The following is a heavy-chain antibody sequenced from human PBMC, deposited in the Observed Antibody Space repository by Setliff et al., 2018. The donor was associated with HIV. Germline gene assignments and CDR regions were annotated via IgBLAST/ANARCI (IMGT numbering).Heavy chain of an antibody. J-gene: IGHJ4*02. CDR3: AGGTQTYYYDSSPPSLDY. Sequence: PGGSLRLSCTASGFTFGDFAMSWVRQAPGKGLEWVSAISGSGGGTYYADSVKGRFTISRDNSKNTLYLQMNSLRAEDTTVYYCAGGTQTYYYDSSPPSLDYWGQGTLVTVSS. CDR1: GFTFGDFA. V-gene: IGHV3-23*01. D-gene: IGHD3-22*01. CDR2: ISGSGGGT.